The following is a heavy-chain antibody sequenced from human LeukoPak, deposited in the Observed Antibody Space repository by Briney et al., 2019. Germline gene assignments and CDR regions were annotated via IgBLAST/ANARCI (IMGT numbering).Heavy chain of an antibody. CDR1: GFTVSSNY. CDR2: IYSGGST. CDR3: TTGASDILTGYYTGSNYYFDY. D-gene: IGHD3-9*01. Sequence: PGGSLRLSCAASGFTVSSNYMSWVRQAPGKGLEWVSVIYSGGSTYYADSVTARFTISRDNSKNTLYLQMNSLKTEDTAVYYCTTGASDILTGYYTGSNYYFDYWGQGALVTVSS. J-gene: IGHJ4*02. V-gene: IGHV3-53*01.